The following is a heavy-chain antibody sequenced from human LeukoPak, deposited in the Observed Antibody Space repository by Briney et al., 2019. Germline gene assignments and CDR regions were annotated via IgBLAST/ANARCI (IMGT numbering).Heavy chain of an antibody. CDR2: FDPEDGET. Sequence: ASVKVSFTVSGYTLTELSMHWVRQAPGKGLEWMGGFDPEDGETIYAQKFQGRVTMTEDTSTDTAYMELSSLRSEDTAVYYCATDPETYYYDSSGYYYTDYWGQGTLVTVSS. J-gene: IGHJ4*02. D-gene: IGHD3-22*01. V-gene: IGHV1-24*01. CDR1: GYTLTELS. CDR3: ATDPETYYYDSSGYYYTDY.